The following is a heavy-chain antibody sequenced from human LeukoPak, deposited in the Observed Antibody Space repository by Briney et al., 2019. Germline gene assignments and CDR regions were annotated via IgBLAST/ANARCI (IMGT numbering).Heavy chain of an antibody. CDR2: IYYSGST. J-gene: IGHJ2*01. D-gene: IGHD3-10*02. V-gene: IGHV4-59*01. Sequence: SETLSLTCTVSGGPMSSYYWIWIRQPPGKRLEWIRYIYYSGSTKYNPSLKSRVTISVDTSKNQFSLKLSSVTAADTAVYYCARVGTMSLRYFDLWGRGTLVTVSS. CDR3: ARVGTMSLRYFDL. CDR1: GGPMSSYY.